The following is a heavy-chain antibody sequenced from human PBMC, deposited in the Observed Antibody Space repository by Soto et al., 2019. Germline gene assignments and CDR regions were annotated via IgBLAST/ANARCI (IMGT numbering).Heavy chain of an antibody. J-gene: IGHJ1*01. CDR3: ALNYYGSGSYYPAEYFQH. V-gene: IGHV1-69*01. CDR2: IIPIFGTA. D-gene: IGHD3-10*01. Sequence: QVQLVQSGAEVKKPGSSVKVSCKASGGTFSSYAISWVRQAPGQGLEWMGGIIPIFGTANYAQKFPGRVTITADESTSTAYMELSSLRSEDTAVYYCALNYYGSGSYYPAEYFQHWGQGTLVTVSS. CDR1: GGTFSSYA.